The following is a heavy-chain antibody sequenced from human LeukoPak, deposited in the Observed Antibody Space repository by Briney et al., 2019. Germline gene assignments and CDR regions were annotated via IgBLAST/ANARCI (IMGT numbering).Heavy chain of an antibody. J-gene: IGHJ4*02. D-gene: IGHD3-10*01. CDR2: ISGSASAT. V-gene: IGHV3-23*01. CDR1: GFTFSSYN. CDR3: VKVTAYYYGSGSYHFDY. Sequence: GGSLRLSCAASGFTFSSYNMNWVRQAPGKGLEWVSAISGSASATYSTDSVKGRFTISRDNSQNTLFLQMNSLRAEDTAVYYCVKVTAYYYGSGSYHFDYWGRGTLVTVSS.